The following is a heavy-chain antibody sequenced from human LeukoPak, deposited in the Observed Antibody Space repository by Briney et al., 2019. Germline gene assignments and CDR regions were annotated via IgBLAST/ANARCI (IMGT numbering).Heavy chain of an antibody. J-gene: IGHJ6*02. V-gene: IGHV1-18*01. CDR1: GYTFTSYG. CDR2: ISAYNGKT. CDR3: ARVTYYYDSSGYSRLDYYYGMDV. D-gene: IGHD3-22*01. Sequence: ASVKVSCKASGYTFTSYGISWVRQAPGQGLEWMGWISAYNGKTNYAQKLQGRVTMTTDTSTSTAYMELRSLRSDDTAVYYCARVTYYYDSSGYSRLDYYYGMDVWGQGTTVTVSS.